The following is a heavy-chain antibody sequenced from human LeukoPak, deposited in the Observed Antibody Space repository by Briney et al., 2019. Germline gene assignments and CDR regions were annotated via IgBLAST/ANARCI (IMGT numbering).Heavy chain of an antibody. CDR1: GYTFTGYY. Sequence: ASVKVSCKASGYTFTGYYIHWVGQAPGQGLEWMGWINCNSGATTYAQKSQGRVTMTRDTSMSTAYMELSRLKSDDTAVYYCARGGSSFLGGYWGQGTLVTVSS. CDR2: INCNSGAT. J-gene: IGHJ4*02. CDR3: ARGGSSFLGGY. V-gene: IGHV1-2*02. D-gene: IGHD1-26*01.